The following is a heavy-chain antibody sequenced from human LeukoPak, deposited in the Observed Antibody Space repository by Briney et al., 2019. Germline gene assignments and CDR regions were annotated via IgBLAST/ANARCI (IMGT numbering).Heavy chain of an antibody. CDR3: AGGPEIGYGSGSYRPSGKTSYYLYGMDV. CDR2: IYYSGST. J-gene: IGHJ6*02. D-gene: IGHD3-10*01. CDR1: GGSISSGGYS. Sequence: SQTLSLTCTVSGGSISSGGYSWSWIRQHPGKGLEWIGYIYYSGSTYYNPSLKSRVTISVDTSKNQFSLKLSSVTAADTAVYYCAGGPEIGYGSGSYRPSGKTSYYLYGMDVWGQGTTVTVSS. V-gene: IGHV4-31*03.